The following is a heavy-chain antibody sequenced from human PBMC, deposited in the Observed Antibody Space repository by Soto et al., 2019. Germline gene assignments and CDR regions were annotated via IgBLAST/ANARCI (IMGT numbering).Heavy chain of an antibody. CDR1: GFTFSNAW. Sequence: EVQLVESGGGLVKPGGSLRLSCAASGFTFSNAWMNWVRQAPGKGLEWVGRIKSKTDGGTTDYAAPVKGRFTISRDDSKNTLYLQMNSLKTEDAAVYYCTTAYYDFWSGYSESDYWGQGTLVTVSS. J-gene: IGHJ4*02. V-gene: IGHV3-15*07. CDR2: IKSKTDGGTT. D-gene: IGHD3-3*01. CDR3: TTAYYDFWSGYSESDY.